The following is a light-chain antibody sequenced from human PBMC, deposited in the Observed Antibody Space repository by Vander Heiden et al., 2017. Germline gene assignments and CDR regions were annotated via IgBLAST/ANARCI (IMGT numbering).Light chain of an antibody. J-gene: IGLJ3*02. CDR2: GNS. V-gene: IGLV1-40*01. Sequence: VLTPPRSGLETSVQGVTISCTGSSSNIGAGYDVHWYQQLPGTAPKLLIYGNSNRPSAVPGRRSGSESGASACPPPTGLQTNNEADNYSQSYDGSLCGLFGGGTKLTVL. CDR3: QSYDGSLCGL. CDR1: SSNIGAGYD.